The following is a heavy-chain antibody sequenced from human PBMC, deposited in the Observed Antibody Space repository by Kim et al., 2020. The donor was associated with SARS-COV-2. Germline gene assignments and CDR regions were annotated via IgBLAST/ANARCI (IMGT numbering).Heavy chain of an antibody. CDR2: ISPNSDYI. D-gene: IGHD6-19*01. Sequence: GGSLRLSCAASGFTFYRYTMNWVRQAPGKGLEWVSSISPNSDYIYYADSMRGRFTISRDNAKNSLYLQMNSLRAEDTAVYYCARDVRSSDGMGWGQGTLVTVSS. J-gene: IGHJ4*02. CDR3: ARDVRSSDGMG. V-gene: IGHV3-21*01. CDR1: GFTFYRYT.